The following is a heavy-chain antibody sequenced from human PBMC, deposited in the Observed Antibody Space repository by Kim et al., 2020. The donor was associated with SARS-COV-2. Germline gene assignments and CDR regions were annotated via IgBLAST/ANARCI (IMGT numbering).Heavy chain of an antibody. V-gene: IGHV5-51*01. CDR2: TYPLDSDT. J-gene: IGHJ4*02. Sequence: PGKGLERMRLTYPLDSDTRYRPSFQGQVTISVDKSITTAYLQWSSLKASDTAKYFCARHDGSGSSPAPFDYWGQGTLVTVSS. D-gene: IGHD3-10*01. CDR3: ARHDGSGSSPAPFDY.